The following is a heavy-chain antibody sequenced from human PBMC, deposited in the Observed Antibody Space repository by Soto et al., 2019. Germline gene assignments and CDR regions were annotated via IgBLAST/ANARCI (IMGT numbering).Heavy chain of an antibody. CDR1: GGSISSGGYF. Sequence: QLQLQESGSGLVKPSQTLSLTCAVSGGSISSGGYFWSWIRQPPGKGLEWIGYIYHSGSTYYNPSLKSRVTISVDRSKNQFSLKLSSVTAAVTAVYCCLGGYGTSSDYWGQGTLVTVSS. CDR2: IYHSGST. J-gene: IGHJ4*02. CDR3: LGGYGTSSDY. D-gene: IGHD5-12*01. V-gene: IGHV4-30-2*01.